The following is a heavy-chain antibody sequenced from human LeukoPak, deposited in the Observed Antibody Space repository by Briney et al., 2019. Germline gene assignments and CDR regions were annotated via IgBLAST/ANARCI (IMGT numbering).Heavy chain of an antibody. V-gene: IGHV3-9*01. J-gene: IGHJ4*02. D-gene: IGHD1-26*01. Sequence: GRSLRLSCAASGFTFDDYAMHWVRQAPGKGLEWVSGISWTSGSIGYADSVKGRFTISRDNAKNSLYLQMNSLRAEDTALYYCAKDRASDSGGFQVFDYWGQGTLVTVSS. CDR2: ISWTSGSI. CDR3: AKDRASDSGGFQVFDY. CDR1: GFTFDDYA.